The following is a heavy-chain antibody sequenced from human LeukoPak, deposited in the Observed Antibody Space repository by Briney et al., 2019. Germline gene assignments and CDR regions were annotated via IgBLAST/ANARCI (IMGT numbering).Heavy chain of an antibody. CDR3: ARDRCSGGSCYSWFDP. J-gene: IGHJ5*02. D-gene: IGHD2-15*01. CDR1: GDSVSSNSAA. CDR2: TYYRSKWYN. Sequence: SQTLSLTCAISGDSVSSNSAAWNWIRQSPSRGLEWLGRTYYRSKWYNDCAVSVKSRITINPDTSKNQFSLQLNSVTPEDTAVYYCARDRCSGGSCYSWFDPWGQGTLVTVSS. V-gene: IGHV6-1*01.